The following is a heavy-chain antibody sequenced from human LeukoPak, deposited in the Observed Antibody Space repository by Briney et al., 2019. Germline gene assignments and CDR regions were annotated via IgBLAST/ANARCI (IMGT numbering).Heavy chain of an antibody. CDR3: ARAPLHCNYGHYYYGMDV. CDR2: INHSGST. V-gene: IGHV4-34*01. J-gene: IGHJ6*02. D-gene: IGHD1-7*01. Sequence: SETLSLTCAVYGGSFSGYYWSWIRQPPGKGLEWIGEINHSGSTNYNPSLKSRVTISVDTSKNQFSLKLSSVTAADTAVYYCARAPLHCNYGHYYYGMDVWGQGTTVTVSS. CDR1: GGSFSGYY.